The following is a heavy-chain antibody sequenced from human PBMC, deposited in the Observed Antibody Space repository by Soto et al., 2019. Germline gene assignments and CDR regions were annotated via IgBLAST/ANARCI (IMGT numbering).Heavy chain of an antibody. Sequence: QVQLVQSGAEVKKPGASVKVSCKASGYTFTSYDINWVRQATGQGLEWMGWMNPNSGNTGYTQKFQGRVTMTRNTSISTAYMELSSLRSEDTAVYFCARERSAAGTGWFDPWGQGTLVTVSS. D-gene: IGHD6-13*01. CDR3: ARERSAAGTGWFDP. CDR1: GYTFTSYD. CDR2: MNPNSGNT. V-gene: IGHV1-8*01. J-gene: IGHJ5*02.